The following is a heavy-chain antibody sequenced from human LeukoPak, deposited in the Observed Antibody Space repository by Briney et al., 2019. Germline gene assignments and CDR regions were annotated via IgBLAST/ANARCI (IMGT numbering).Heavy chain of an antibody. Sequence: GGSLRLSCAASGFTFSDYYMSWIRQAPGKGLEWVSYISSSSSYTNYPDSVKGRFTISRDNAKKSLYLQMNSLRAEDTAVYYCARTYSSSWSSYDYEGRGTLVTVSS. CDR3: ARTYSSSWSSYDY. J-gene: IGHJ4*02. D-gene: IGHD6-13*01. CDR2: ISSSSSYT. V-gene: IGHV3-11*03. CDR1: GFTFSDYY.